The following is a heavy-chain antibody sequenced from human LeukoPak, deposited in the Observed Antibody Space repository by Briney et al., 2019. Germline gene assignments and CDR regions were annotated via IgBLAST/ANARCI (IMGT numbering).Heavy chain of an antibody. CDR1: GGSFSGYY. D-gene: IGHD2-15*01. CDR3: ARYCSGGSCFNYYYYGMDV. J-gene: IGHJ6*02. Sequence: SEALSLTCAVYGGSFSGYYWSWIRQPPGKGLEWIGEINHSGSTNYNPSLKSRVTISVDTSKNQFSPKLSSVTAADTAVYYCARYCSGGSCFNYYYYGMDVWGQGTTVTVSS. V-gene: IGHV4-34*01. CDR2: INHSGST.